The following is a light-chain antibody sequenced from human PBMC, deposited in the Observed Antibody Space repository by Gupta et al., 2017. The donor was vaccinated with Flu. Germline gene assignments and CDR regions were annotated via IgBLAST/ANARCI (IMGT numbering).Light chain of an antibody. CDR3: QQYGNSPRT. V-gene: IGKV3-20*01. CDR1: QSVSSSN. Sequence: ETVLTQSPGTLSLSPGERATLSGRASQSVSSSNLAWYQQKPGQAPRLLIYGASNRATGIPDSFSGSGSGTDFTLTISRLEPDDFAVYYCQQYGNSPRTFGQGTKLEIK. J-gene: IGKJ2*01. CDR2: GAS.